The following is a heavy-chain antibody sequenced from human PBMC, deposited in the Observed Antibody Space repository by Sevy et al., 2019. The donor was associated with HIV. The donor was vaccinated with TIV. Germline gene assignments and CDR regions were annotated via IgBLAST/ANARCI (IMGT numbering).Heavy chain of an antibody. CDR2: ISTGGST. CDR1: GFTFSSFG. D-gene: IGHD7-27*01. J-gene: IGHJ4*02. V-gene: IGHV3-23*01. CDR3: AKDGGRNWDQFFFDY. Sequence: GGSLRLSCEASGFTFSSFGMSWVRQAPGKGLEWVSGISTGGSTYYADSVKGRFTISSDNSKNTLYIHMISLRAEDTAVYYCAKDGGRNWDQFFFDYWGQGTLVTVSS.